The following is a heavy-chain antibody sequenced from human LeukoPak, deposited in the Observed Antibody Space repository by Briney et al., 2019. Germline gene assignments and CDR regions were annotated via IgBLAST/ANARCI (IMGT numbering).Heavy chain of an antibody. CDR3: ARDMGAPDYGSYSVDY. J-gene: IGHJ4*02. CDR2: IHYSGSA. V-gene: IGHV4-61*01. CDR1: GGSVSSGSYY. D-gene: IGHD4-23*01. Sequence: MPSETLSLTCTVSGGSVSSGSYYWSWIRQPPGRGLEWIAYIHYSGSAAYNPSLKSRVTISRDMSTNQFSLKMTSVTAADTAVYFCARDMGAPDYGSYSVDYWGQGTLVTVSS.